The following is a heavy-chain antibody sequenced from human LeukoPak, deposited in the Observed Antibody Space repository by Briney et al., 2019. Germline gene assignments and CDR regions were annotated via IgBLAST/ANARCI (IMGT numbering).Heavy chain of an antibody. CDR2: INPSGDST. V-gene: IGHV1-46*01. Sequence: ASVKVSCTASEYIFTTDYIHWVRQAPGQGLEWMGTINPSGDSTTYAQNFQGRVTMTRDTSTSTVYMELSSLTSEDTAVYYCARDFLTGAGTFDYWGQGTLVTVSS. CDR1: EYIFTTDY. CDR3: ARDFLTGAGTFDY. D-gene: IGHD3-9*01. J-gene: IGHJ4*02.